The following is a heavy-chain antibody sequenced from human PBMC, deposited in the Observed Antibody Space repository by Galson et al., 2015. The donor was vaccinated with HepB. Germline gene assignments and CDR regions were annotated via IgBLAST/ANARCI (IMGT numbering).Heavy chain of an antibody. CDR3: AKEGRNGYFGVYGGFDV. V-gene: IGHV3-23*01. D-gene: IGHD3-22*01. Sequence: SLRLSCAASGSTFRSYAMTWVRQAPGRGLDWVSSISGSGGNTYYTASVKGRFTISRDSSKNTLFLQMKSLRVEDTAVYFCAKEGRNGYFGVYGGFDVWGHGTLVTFSS. CDR2: ISGSGGNT. J-gene: IGHJ3*01. CDR1: GSTFRSYA.